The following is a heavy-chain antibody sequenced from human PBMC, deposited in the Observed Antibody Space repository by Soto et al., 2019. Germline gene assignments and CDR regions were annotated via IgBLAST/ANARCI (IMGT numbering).Heavy chain of an antibody. CDR2: IYYSGST. Sequence: HSETLSLTCTVSGGSISSGDYYWSWIRQPPGKGLEWIGYIYYSGSTYYNPSLKSRVTISVDTSKNQFSLKLSSVTAADTAVYYCARVEDYYDSSGYYVWGQGTLVTVSS. V-gene: IGHV4-30-4*01. D-gene: IGHD3-22*01. CDR3: ARVEDYYDSSGYYV. J-gene: IGHJ4*02. CDR1: GGSISSGDYY.